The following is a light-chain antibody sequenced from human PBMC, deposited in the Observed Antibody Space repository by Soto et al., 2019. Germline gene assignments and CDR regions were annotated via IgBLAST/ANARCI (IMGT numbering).Light chain of an antibody. V-gene: IGKV1-9*01. Sequence: IQLTQSPSSLSASVGDRVTITCRASQGIGSYLAWYQQKPGEAPKLLIFAASTLQSGVPSRFSGSGSGTEFTLSISSLQPGDFATYYCQQYNTYWTFGQGTKVDIK. CDR1: QGIGSY. CDR3: QQYNTYWT. J-gene: IGKJ1*01. CDR2: AAS.